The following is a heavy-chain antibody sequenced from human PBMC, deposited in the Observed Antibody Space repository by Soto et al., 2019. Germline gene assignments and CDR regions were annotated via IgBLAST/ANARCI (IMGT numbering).Heavy chain of an antibody. CDR3: ARDGIRRYYYGMDV. Sequence: QVQLVESGGGVVQPGRSLRLSCAASGFTFSSYGMHWVRQAPGKGLEWVAVIWYDGSNKYYADSVKGRFTISKDNSKNTLYLQMNSLRAADTAVYYGARDGIRRYYYGMDVWGQGTTVTVSS. V-gene: IGHV3-33*01. D-gene: IGHD1-26*01. CDR2: IWYDGSNK. J-gene: IGHJ6*02. CDR1: GFTFSSYG.